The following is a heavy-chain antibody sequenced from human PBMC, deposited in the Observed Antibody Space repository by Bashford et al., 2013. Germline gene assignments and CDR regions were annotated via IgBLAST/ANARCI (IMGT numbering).Heavy chain of an antibody. CDR2: IGSANVLM. CDR3: ARDGDIGKAGPMDV. D-gene: IGHD6-25*01. J-gene: IGHJ6*02. Sequence: VRQAPGQGLEWVAFIGSANVLMNYGDTVRYGDSVKGRFTVSRDNVKNTLYLHMGSMRDDDTAVYYCARDGDIGKAGPMDVWGQGTTVTVSS. V-gene: IGHV3-48*02.